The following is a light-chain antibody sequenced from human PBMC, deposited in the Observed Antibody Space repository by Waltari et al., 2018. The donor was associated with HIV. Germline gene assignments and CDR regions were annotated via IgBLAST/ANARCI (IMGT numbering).Light chain of an antibody. Sequence: QSVLTQPPSVSGAPGQRVTISCPGSSSNIGAGYDLTWFPQLPGTAPKLLIYGNTNRPSGVPDRFSGSRSGTSASLAITGLQAEDGADYYCQSYDSGLTAYVFGTGTKVTVL. CDR3: QSYDSGLTAYV. V-gene: IGLV1-40*01. J-gene: IGLJ1*01. CDR1: SSNIGAGYD. CDR2: GNT.